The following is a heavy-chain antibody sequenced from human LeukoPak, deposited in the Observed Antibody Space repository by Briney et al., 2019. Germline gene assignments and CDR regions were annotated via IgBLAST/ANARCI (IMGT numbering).Heavy chain of an antibody. CDR2: INLSGGST. CDR3: ARSDPRSDGYNNWFDP. Sequence: ASVKVSCKASGYTFTSYYMHWVRQAPGQGLEWMGIINLSGGSTSYAQKFQGRVTMTRDMSTRTVYMELISLRSEDTAVYYCARSDPRSDGYNNWFDPWGQGTLVTVSS. D-gene: IGHD5-24*01. CDR1: GYTFTSYY. J-gene: IGHJ5*02. V-gene: IGHV1-46*01.